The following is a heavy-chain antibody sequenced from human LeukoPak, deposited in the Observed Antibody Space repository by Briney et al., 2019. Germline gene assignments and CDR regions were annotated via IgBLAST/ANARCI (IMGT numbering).Heavy chain of an antibody. Sequence: SETLSLTCAVYGGSFSGYYWSWIRQPPGKGLEWIGEINHSGSTNYNPSIKSRVTISVDTSKNQFSLKLSSVTAADTAVYYCARAHVYWGQGTLVTVSS. V-gene: IGHV4-34*01. CDR1: GGSFSGYY. CDR2: INHSGST. CDR3: ARAHVY. J-gene: IGHJ4*02.